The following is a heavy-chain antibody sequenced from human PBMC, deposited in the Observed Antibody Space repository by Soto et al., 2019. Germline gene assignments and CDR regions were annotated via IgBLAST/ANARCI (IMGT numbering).Heavy chain of an antibody. CDR2: MNPNSGNT. CDR1: GYTFTRYD. J-gene: IGHJ6*03. Sequence: ASVKVSCKASGYTFTRYDFNWVRQATGQGLEWMGWMNPNSGNTGYAQKFQGRVTMTRNTSISTAYMELSSLRSDDTAVYYCARTFSSSSSYYYYYIDVWGKGTTVTVSS. D-gene: IGHD6-6*01. CDR3: ARTFSSSSSYYYYYIDV. V-gene: IGHV1-8*01.